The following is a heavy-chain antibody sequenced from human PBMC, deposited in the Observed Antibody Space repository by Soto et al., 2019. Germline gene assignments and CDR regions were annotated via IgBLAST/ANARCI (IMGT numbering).Heavy chain of an antibody. V-gene: IGHV1-3*01. D-gene: IGHD5-12*01. CDR2: INAGNGNT. Sequence: PSVKVSCKASGYTFTSYAMHWVRQAPGQRLEWMGWINAGNGNTKYSQKFQGRVTITRDTSASTAYMELSSLRSEDTAVYYCARVRRVVATINNWFDPWGQGTLVTVSS. CDR3: ARVRRVVATINNWFDP. CDR1: GYTFTSYA. J-gene: IGHJ5*02.